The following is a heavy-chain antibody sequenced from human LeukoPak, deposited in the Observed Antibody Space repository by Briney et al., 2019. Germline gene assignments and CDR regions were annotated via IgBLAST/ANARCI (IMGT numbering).Heavy chain of an antibody. V-gene: IGHV1-18*01. Sequence: GASVKVSCKASGYTFTSYGISWVRQAPGQGPEWMGWISAYNGNTNYAQKLQGRVTMTTDTSTSTAYMELRSLRSDDTAVYYCARDRGQWLVLEGFDYWGQGTLVTVSS. CDR2: ISAYNGNT. CDR1: GYTFTSYG. J-gene: IGHJ4*02. D-gene: IGHD6-19*01. CDR3: ARDRGQWLVLEGFDY.